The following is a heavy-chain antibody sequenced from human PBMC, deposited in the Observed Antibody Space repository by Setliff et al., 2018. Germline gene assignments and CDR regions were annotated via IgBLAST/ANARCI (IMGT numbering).Heavy chain of an antibody. CDR2: IYIGGSA. Sequence: KASETLSLTCTVSGGSISSYYWSWIRQPAGKGLEWIGHIYIGGSANYNPSLKSRVTMSIDTFKNQFSLKLNSVTAADMAVYYCAREQWLDPPGYYYMDVWAKGTTVTISS. J-gene: IGHJ6*03. D-gene: IGHD6-19*01. CDR1: GGSISSYY. V-gene: IGHV4-4*07. CDR3: AREQWLDPPGYYYMDV.